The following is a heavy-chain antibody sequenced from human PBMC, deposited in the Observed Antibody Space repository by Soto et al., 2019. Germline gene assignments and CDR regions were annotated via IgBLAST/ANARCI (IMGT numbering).Heavy chain of an antibody. CDR1: GYTLTELS. V-gene: IGHV1-24*01. CDR3: ATPRWDCSGGSCYRVDAFDI. J-gene: IGHJ3*02. Sequence: ASVKVSCKVSGYTLTELSMHWVRQAPGKGLEWMGGFDPEDGETIYAQKFQGRVTMTEDTSTDTAYMELSSLRSEDTAVYYCATPRWDCSGGSCYRVDAFDIWGQGTMVTVSS. CDR2: FDPEDGET. D-gene: IGHD2-15*01.